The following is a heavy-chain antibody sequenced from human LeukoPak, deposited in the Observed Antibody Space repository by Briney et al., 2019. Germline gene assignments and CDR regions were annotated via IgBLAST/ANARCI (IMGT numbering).Heavy chain of an antibody. CDR1: GFTFSSYE. D-gene: IGHD3-10*01. V-gene: IGHV3-48*03. CDR3: ASKTWFGELLGWYFDY. J-gene: IGHJ4*02. Sequence: AGGSLRLSCAASGFTFSSYEMNWVRQAPGKGLEWVSYISSSGSTIYYADSVKGRFTISRDNAKNSLYLQMNSLRAEDTAVYYCASKTWFGELLGWYFDYWGRGTLVTVSS. CDR2: ISSSGSTI.